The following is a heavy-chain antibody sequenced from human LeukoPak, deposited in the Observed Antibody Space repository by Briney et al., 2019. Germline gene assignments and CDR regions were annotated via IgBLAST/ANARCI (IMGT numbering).Heavy chain of an antibody. CDR3: ATRKGTTVIVDY. CDR2: ICHSGST. V-gene: IGHV4-38-2*02. Sequence: PSETLSLTCTVSGGSISSYYWGWIRQPPGKGLEWIGSICHSGSTYYNPSLKSRVTISVDTSKNQFSLKLSSVTAADTAVYYCATRKGTTVIVDYWGQGTLVTVSS. D-gene: IGHD4-17*01. CDR1: GGSISSYY. J-gene: IGHJ4*02.